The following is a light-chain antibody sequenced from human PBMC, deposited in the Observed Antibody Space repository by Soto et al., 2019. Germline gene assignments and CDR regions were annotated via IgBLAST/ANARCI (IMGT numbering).Light chain of an antibody. CDR3: QQSYNLPRT. Sequence: GDRVTLTCRASQNIGKYLIWYQQKPGRPPKVLVYGASNLQSGVSSRFSGDGFGTEFSLTINSLRPEDFATYYCQQSYNLPRTFGQGTTLETK. CDR1: QNIGKY. J-gene: IGKJ2*01. V-gene: IGKV1-39*01. CDR2: GAS.